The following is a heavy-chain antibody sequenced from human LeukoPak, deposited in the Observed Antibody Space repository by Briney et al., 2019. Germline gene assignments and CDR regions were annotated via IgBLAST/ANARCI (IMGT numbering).Heavy chain of an antibody. D-gene: IGHD3-22*01. CDR2: FDPEDGET. V-gene: IGHV1-24*01. J-gene: IGHJ6*03. Sequence: ASVKVSCKASGYTFTSYGISWVRQAPGKGLEWMGGFDPEDGETIYAQKFQGRVTMTEDTSTDTAYMELSSLRSEDTAMYYCATGEVVVTGSMDVWGKGTTVTVSS. CDR1: GYTFTSYG. CDR3: ATGEVVVTGSMDV.